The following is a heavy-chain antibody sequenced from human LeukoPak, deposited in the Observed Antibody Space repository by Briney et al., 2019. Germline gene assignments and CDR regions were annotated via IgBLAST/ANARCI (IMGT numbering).Heavy chain of an antibody. CDR2: FSGSGGST. J-gene: IGHJ4*02. V-gene: IGHV3-23*01. CDR1: GFTFSSYA. Sequence: QAGGSLRLSCAASGFTFSSYAMSWVRQAPGKGLEWVSAFSGSGGSTYYADSVKGRFTISRDNSKNTLYLQMNSLRAEDTAVYYCAKVQGIVGPSDYWGQGTLVTVSS. D-gene: IGHD1-26*01. CDR3: AKVQGIVGPSDY.